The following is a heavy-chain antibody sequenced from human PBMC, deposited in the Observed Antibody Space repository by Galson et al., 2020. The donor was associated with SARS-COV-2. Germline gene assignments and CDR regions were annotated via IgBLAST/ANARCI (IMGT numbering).Heavy chain of an antibody. CDR2: ISGSGGST. Sequence: GGSLRLSCAASGFTISSYAMSWVRQAPGKGLEWVSDISGSGGSTYYADSVKGRFTISRDNSKNTLYLQMNSLRAEDTAVYYCAKDYDGSGSYSDAFDIWVQVTMVTVSS. V-gene: IGHV3-23*01. J-gene: IGHJ3*02. CDR1: GFTISSYA. D-gene: IGHD3-10*01. CDR3: AKDYDGSGSYSDAFDI.